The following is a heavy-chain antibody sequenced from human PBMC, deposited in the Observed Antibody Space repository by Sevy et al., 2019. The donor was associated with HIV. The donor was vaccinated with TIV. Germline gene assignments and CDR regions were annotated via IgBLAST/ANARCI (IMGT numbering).Heavy chain of an antibody. J-gene: IGHJ3*02. Sequence: GGSLRLSCAASGFTFSNYSMTWVRQAPGKGLEWISYISSSSRTIYNADSVKGRFTIPRDNAKKSLYLQMNSLRDEDTAVYYCARHVTNVVQRISTRAFDIWGQGTMVTVSS. D-gene: IGHD2-21*01. CDR1: GFTFSNYS. V-gene: IGHV3-48*02. CDR2: ISSSSRTI. CDR3: ARHVTNVVQRISTRAFDI.